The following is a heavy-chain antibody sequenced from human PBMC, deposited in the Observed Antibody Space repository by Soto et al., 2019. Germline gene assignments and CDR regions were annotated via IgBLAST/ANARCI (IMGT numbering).Heavy chain of an antibody. CDR1: GGTFSRHA. CDR3: ATDLAGVLDY. J-gene: IGHJ4*02. D-gene: IGHD7-27*01. V-gene: IGHV1-69*01. CDR2: IIPIFGTA. Sequence: QVQLVQSGAEVRKPGSSVKVSCKASGGTFSRHAISWVRQAPGQGLEWMGGIIPIFGTANHAQKFQGRVTIIADESTSTVYMELSSLRSEDTAMYYCATDLAGVLDYWGQGTLVTVSS.